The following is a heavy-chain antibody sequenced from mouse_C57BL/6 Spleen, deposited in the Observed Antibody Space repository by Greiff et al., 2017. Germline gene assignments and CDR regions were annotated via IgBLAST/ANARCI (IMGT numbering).Heavy chain of an antibody. V-gene: IGHV3-6*01. CDR3: ARVGHYFDY. J-gene: IGHJ2*01. CDR1: GYSITSGYY. CDR2: ISYDGSN. Sequence: DVKLQESGPGLVKPSQSLSLTCSVTGYSITSGYYWNWIRQFPGNKLEWMGYISYDGSNNYNPSLKNRISITRDTSKNQFFLKLNSVTTEDTATYYCARVGHYFDYWGQGTTLTVSS.